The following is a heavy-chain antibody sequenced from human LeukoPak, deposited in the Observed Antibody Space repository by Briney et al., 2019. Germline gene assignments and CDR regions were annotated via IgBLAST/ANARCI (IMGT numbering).Heavy chain of an antibody. D-gene: IGHD2-8*02. Sequence: PGGSLRLSCAASGFTFSSYWMHWVRQAPGKGLVWVSRINSGGSSTSYADSVKGRFTISRDDAKNTLYLQMNSLRAEDTAVYYCARPTSSYWVFWFDPWGQGTLVTVSS. CDR1: GFTFSSYW. J-gene: IGHJ5*02. CDR3: ARPTSSYWVFWFDP. CDR2: INSGGSST. V-gene: IGHV3-74*01.